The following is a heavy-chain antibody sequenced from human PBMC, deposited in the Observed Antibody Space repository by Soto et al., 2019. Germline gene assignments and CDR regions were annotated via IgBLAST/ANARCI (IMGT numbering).Heavy chain of an antibody. CDR2: IWYDGSNK. J-gene: IGHJ6*02. V-gene: IGHV3-33*01. Sequence: QVQLVESGGGVVQPGRSLRLSCAASGFTFSSYGMHWVRQAPGKGLEWVAVIWYDGSNKYYADSVKGRFTISRDNSKNTLYLQMNRLRAEDTAVYYCARDIKVTIFDTPGDYYGMDVWGQGTTVTVSS. CDR1: GFTFSSYG. CDR3: ARDIKVTIFDTPGDYYGMDV. D-gene: IGHD3-3*01.